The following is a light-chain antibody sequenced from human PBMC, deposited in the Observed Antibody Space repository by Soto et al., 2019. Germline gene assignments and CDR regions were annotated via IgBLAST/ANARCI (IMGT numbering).Light chain of an antibody. Sequence: EIVLTQSPGTLSLSPGERATLSSRAIQSVSSSYLAWYQQKPGQAPRLRIDGASSRATGIPDRFSGSGSGTDFTLTISRLEPEDFAVYYCQQYGSSHPCTFGQGTKVEIK. V-gene: IGKV3-20*01. J-gene: IGKJ1*01. CDR2: GAS. CDR3: QQYGSSHPCT. CDR1: QSVSSSY.